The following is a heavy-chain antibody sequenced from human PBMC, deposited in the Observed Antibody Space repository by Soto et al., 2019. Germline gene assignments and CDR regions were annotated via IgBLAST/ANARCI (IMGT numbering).Heavy chain of an antibody. CDR2: VSGGSGVT. Sequence: EMQLLESGGGLVQPGGSLRLSCVVSGFSFSTYGVTWVRQAPGKGMEWVCGVSGGSGVTHYTDSVKGRFTISGDDSKNTVYLQMHSLRGEDTAVYYCTRWNGYGDLWGQGTLVTVSS. CDR1: GFSFSTYG. J-gene: IGHJ5*02. D-gene: IGHD1-1*01. V-gene: IGHV3-23*01. CDR3: TRWNGYGDL.